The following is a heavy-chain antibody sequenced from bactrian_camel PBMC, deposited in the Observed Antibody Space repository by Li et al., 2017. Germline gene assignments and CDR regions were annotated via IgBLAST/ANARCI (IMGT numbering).Heavy chain of an antibody. D-gene: IGHD2*01. CDR3: AHRSGTWFYTCLEPSYQYNY. CDR1: GYTTSSYC. CDR2: IYIAGGRT. V-gene: IGHV3S1*01. J-gene: IGHJ4*01. Sequence: HVQLVESGGGSVQTGGSLRLSCAVSGYTTSSYCMGWFRQAPGKEREGVAAIYIAGGRTHYADSVKGRFTISQDNAKKMLYLQMNSLKPEDTAMYYCAHRSGTWFYTCLEPSYQYNYWGHGTQVTVS.